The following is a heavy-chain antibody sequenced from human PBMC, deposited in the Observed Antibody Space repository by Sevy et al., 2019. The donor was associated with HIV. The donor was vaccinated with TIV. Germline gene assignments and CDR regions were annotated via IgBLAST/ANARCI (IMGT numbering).Heavy chain of an antibody. D-gene: IGHD4-17*01. CDR2: IFHTGST. J-gene: IGHJ4*02. V-gene: IGHV4-30-2*01. Sequence: SETLSLTCTVSGGSISSGAYSWNWIRQPPGKGLEWIGYIFHTGSTYYNPSLKSRVTVSVDRSKNQFSLKMNSVTAADTAVYYCVRDGGTVTTPGYFDYWGQGTLVTVSS. CDR1: GGSISSGAYS. CDR3: VRDGGTVTTPGYFDY.